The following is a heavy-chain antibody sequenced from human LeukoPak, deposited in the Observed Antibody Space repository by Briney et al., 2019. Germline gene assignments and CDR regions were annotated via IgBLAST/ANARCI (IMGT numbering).Heavy chain of an antibody. D-gene: IGHD4-17*01. J-gene: IGHJ4*02. CDR3: ARQNGDYLWYLDY. V-gene: IGHV4-4*07. CDR2: ISTSGST. CDR1: GDSISSYS. Sequence: SETLSLTCTVSGDSISSYSWTWIRQPAGKGLEWIGRISTSGSTSYNPSLKSRVTMSLDTSKNQFSLRLTSVTAADTAIYYCARQNGDYLWYLDYWGQGTLVTVSS.